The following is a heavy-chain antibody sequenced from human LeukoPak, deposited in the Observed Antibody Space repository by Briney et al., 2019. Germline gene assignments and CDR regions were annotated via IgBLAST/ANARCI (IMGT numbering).Heavy chain of an antibody. V-gene: IGHV1-8*02. CDR2: MNPNSGNT. Sequence: ASVKVSCKASGYTFTSYDINWVRQATGQGLEWMGWMNPNSGNTGYAQKLQGRVTMTTDTSTSTAYMELRSLRSDDTAVYYCARDRRSVVPAAADAFDIWGQGTMVTVSS. D-gene: IGHD2-2*01. CDR3: ARDRRSVVPAAADAFDI. CDR1: GYTFTSYD. J-gene: IGHJ3*02.